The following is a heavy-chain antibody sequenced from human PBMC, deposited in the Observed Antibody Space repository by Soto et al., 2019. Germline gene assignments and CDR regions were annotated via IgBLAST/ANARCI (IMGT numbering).Heavy chain of an antibody. Sequence: KPXGTLSLTCTVSGGSVSRGDYYGSWIRQPPGKGLEWIGYIYYSGSTNYNPSLKSRVSISLDTSKNQFSLRLTSVTAADTAVYYCARIPVDTYMINWFDPWGQGTLVTVSS. J-gene: IGHJ5*02. CDR2: IYYSGST. CDR3: ARIPVDTYMINWFDP. CDR1: GGSVSRGDYY. V-gene: IGHV4-61*08. D-gene: IGHD5-18*01.